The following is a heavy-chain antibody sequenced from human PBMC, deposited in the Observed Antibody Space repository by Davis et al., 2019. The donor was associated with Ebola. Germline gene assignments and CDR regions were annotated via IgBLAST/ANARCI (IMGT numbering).Heavy chain of an antibody. J-gene: IGHJ4*02. CDR3: ARSLKTREFDS. D-gene: IGHD2-21*01. CDR1: GLTFSDYY. Sequence: PGGSLRLSCAASGLTFSDYYMDWVRQAPGKGLEWVGRMRNKANSYTTEYAASVKGRFTISRDDSENSLSLQMNSLKTEDTAVYYCARSLKTREFDSWGQGTLVTVSS. V-gene: IGHV3-72*01. CDR2: MRNKANSYTT.